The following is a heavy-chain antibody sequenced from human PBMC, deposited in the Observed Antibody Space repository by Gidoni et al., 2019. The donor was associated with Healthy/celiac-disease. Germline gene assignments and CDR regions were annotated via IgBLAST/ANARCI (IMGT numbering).Heavy chain of an antibody. V-gene: IGHV5-10-1*03. CDR2: LDPSDSYT. J-gene: IGHJ5*02. CDR3: ARVWRGALTGYVP. Sequence: EVQLVQSGAEVKKPGESLRISCKGSGYSFTSYWNSWWRQMPGKGLEWMGRLDPSDSYTNYSPSFQGHVTISADKSISTAYLQWSSLKASDTAMYYCARVWRGALTGYVPWGQGTLVTVSS. CDR1: GYSFTSYW. D-gene: IGHD3-9*01.